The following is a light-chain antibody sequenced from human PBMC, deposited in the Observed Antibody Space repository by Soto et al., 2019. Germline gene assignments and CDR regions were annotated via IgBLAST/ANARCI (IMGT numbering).Light chain of an antibody. CDR1: QSLLNSNGYNY. Sequence: DIVMTQSPLSLPVTPGEPASISCRSSQSLLNSNGYNYLDWYLQKPGQSPQLLIYLGSNRASGVPDRFSGSGSGTDFKLKISSVEAEDVGVYHCMQALTAPPTFGHGVKMEI. CDR2: LGS. V-gene: IGKV2-28*01. J-gene: IGKJ1*01. CDR3: MQALTAPPT.